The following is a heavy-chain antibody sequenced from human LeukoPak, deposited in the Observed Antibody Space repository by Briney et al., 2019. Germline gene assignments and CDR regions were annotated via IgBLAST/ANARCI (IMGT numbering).Heavy chain of an antibody. CDR1: GESLSDYY. Sequence: PSETLSLTCAIYGESLSDYYWSWSRQPPGKGLEWIGEINRSGSTNYNPSLKSRVSISVDTSKNQFSLKLTSVIAADSAVYYCSRGPDYWGQLTLVTVSS. CDR2: INRSGST. J-gene: IGHJ4*02. CDR3: SRGPDY. V-gene: IGHV4-34*01.